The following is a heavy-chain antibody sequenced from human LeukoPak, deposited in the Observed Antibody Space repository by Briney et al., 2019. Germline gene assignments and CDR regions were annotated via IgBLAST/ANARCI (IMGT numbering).Heavy chain of an antibody. D-gene: IGHD2/OR15-2a*01. CDR3: ARDAKRFYAANWFDP. CDR2: IFYGGGT. V-gene: IGHV4-39*07. J-gene: IGHJ5*02. Sequence: PSETLSLTCTVSGGSIYSSNSYWAWIRQPPGKGLEWIGSIFYGGGTFYNPSLKRRVTISVDTSKNQFSLNLTSVTAADTAVYYCARDAKRFYAANWFDPWGQGTLVTVSS. CDR1: GGSIYSSNSY.